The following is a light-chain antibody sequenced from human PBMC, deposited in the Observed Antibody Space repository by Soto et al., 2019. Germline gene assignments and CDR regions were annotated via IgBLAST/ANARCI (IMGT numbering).Light chain of an antibody. J-gene: IGKJ1*01. CDR2: AAS. V-gene: IGKV1-17*01. CDR1: QGIRND. Sequence: DIQLTQSPSSLSASVGDRVTITCRASQGIRNDLGWYQQKPGKAPKRLIYAASSLQSGVPSRFSGSGSGTEFTLSNRTLQTQDFSTYYRLQYNSYPPTFGQGTQVEIK. CDR3: LQYNSYPPT.